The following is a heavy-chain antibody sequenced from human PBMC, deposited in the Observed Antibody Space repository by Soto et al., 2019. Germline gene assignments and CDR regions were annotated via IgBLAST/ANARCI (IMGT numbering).Heavy chain of an antibody. CDR3: ATDSSGFDAFDI. CDR1: GGSISSGDYY. CDR2: LYYSGST. V-gene: IGHV4-30-4*01. D-gene: IGHD3-22*01. J-gene: IGHJ3*02. Sequence: QVQLQESGPGLVKPSQTLSLTCTVSGGSISSGDYYWSWIRQPPGKGLEWIGYLYYSGSTYYNPSLKSRVTISVDTSKNQFALELSSVTAADTAVYYCATDSSGFDAFDIWGEGTMVTVSS.